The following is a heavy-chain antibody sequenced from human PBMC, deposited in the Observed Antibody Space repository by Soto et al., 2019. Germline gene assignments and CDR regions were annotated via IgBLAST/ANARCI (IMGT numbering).Heavy chain of an antibody. CDR3: AREGAATFDY. D-gene: IGHD2-15*01. V-gene: IGHV3-74*01. CDR1: GFSFSSFTFGTYW. J-gene: IGHJ4*02. CDR2: INSDGSST. Sequence: GGSLRLSCAASGFSFSSFTFGTYWMHWVRQAPGKGLVWVSRINSDGSSTTYADSVRGRFTISRDNAKNTLYLQMNNLRAEDTAVYYCAREGAATFDYWGQGTLVTVSS.